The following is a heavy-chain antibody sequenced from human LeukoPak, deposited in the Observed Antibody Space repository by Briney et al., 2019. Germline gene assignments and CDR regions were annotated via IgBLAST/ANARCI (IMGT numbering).Heavy chain of an antibody. D-gene: IGHD3-22*01. J-gene: IGHJ4*02. Sequence: PGGSLRLSCAASGFTFSSYGMHWVRQAPGKGLEWVAFIRYDGSNKYYADSVKGRFTISRDNSKNTLYLQMNSLRAEDTAVYYCARVRYDSSAYYLDYWGQGTLVTVSS. CDR2: IRYDGSNK. CDR1: GFTFSSYG. CDR3: ARVRYDSSAYYLDY. V-gene: IGHV3-30*02.